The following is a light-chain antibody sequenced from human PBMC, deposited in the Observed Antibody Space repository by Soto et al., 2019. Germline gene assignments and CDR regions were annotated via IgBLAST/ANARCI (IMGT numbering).Light chain of an antibody. V-gene: IGKV3-15*01. CDR1: QSVSSN. J-gene: IGKJ1*01. CDR2: GAS. CDR3: QQYNNWPQT. Sequence: EIVMTQSPATLSVSPGERATLSCRASQSVSSNLAWYQQKPGQAPRLLIYGASTRATGIPARFSGSGSGTEFTLTCSSLQSEDCAVYYCQQYNNWPQTFGQGTKVEIK.